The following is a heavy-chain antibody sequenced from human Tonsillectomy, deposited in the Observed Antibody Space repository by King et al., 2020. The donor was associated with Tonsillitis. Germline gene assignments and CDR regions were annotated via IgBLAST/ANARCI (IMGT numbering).Heavy chain of an antibody. CDR1: GFTFSSYA. CDR3: ARDGPLWSTYYDFWSGYRPLDYYYMDV. Sequence: VQLVESGGGLVQPGGSLRLSCAASGFTFSSYAMHWVRQAPGKGLEYVSAISSNGGITYYANSVKGRFTISRDNSKNTLYLQMGSLRAEDMAVYYCARDGPLWSTYYDFWSGYRPLDYYYMDVWGKGTTVTVSS. D-gene: IGHD3-3*01. CDR2: ISSNGGIT. V-gene: IGHV3-64*01. J-gene: IGHJ6*03.